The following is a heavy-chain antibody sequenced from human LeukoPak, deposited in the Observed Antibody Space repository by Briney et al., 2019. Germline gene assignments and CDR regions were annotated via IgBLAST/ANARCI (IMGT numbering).Heavy chain of an antibody. Sequence: GSSVRLSCAASGFLLSRYTMHWARRAPGKGLVWVAVISYDGFNKYYADSVKGRFTISRANSKTTLYLQMNSQRPEDTAVDYCARDKSGSGSYSGSDYWGQGTLVTVFS. CDR1: GFLLSRYT. CDR2: ISYDGFNK. J-gene: IGHJ4*02. CDR3: ARDKSGSGSYSGSDY. V-gene: IGHV3-30-3*01. D-gene: IGHD3-10*01.